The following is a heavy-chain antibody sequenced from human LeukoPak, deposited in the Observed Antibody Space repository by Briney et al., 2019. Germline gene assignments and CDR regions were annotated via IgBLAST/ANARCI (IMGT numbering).Heavy chain of an antibody. J-gene: IGHJ4*02. CDR3: ARERVVYSYGTGSYYFDY. D-gene: IGHD5-18*01. CDR1: GGSISSYY. CDR2: IYYSGST. Sequence: PSETLSLTCTVSGGSISSYYWNWIRQPPGKGLEWIGYIYYSGSTNYNPSLKSRVTISVDTSKNQFSLKLSSVTAADTAVYYCARERVVYSYGTGSYYFDYWGQGTLVTVSS. V-gene: IGHV4-59*01.